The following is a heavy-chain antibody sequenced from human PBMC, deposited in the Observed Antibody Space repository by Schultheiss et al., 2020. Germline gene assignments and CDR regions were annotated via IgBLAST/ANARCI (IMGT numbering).Heavy chain of an antibody. D-gene: IGHD5-12*01. CDR3: ARAVMDVVAATHFDY. V-gene: IGHV3-30-3*01. Sequence: GGSLRLSCAASGFTFSSYAMHWVRQAPGKGLEWVAVISYDGSNKYYADSVKGRFTISRDNSKNTLYLQMNSLRAEDTAVYYCARAVMDVVAATHFDYWGQGTRV. CDR2: ISYDGSNK. CDR1: GFTFSSYA. J-gene: IGHJ4*02.